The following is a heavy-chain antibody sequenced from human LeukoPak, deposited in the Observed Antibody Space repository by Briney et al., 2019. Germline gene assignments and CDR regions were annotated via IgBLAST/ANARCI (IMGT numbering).Heavy chain of an antibody. V-gene: IGHV5-51*01. CDR2: IYPGDSDT. J-gene: IGHJ4*02. CDR1: GYSFTNYW. Sequence: GESLKISCKGSGYSFTNYWIGWVRQMPGKGLEWMGIIYPGDSDTRYSPSFQGQVTISADKSINTAYLQWSSLKASDTAMYYCARHRPYSSGWRHFDYWGQGTLVTVSS. D-gene: IGHD6-19*01. CDR3: ARHRPYSSGWRHFDY.